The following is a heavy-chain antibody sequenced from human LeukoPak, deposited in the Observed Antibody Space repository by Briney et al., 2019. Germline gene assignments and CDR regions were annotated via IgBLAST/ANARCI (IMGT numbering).Heavy chain of an antibody. CDR3: ARQVDIAMVTN. V-gene: IGHV4-59*08. CDR1: GGSISSFY. Sequence: SETLSLTCTVSGGSISSFYWSWIRQPPGKGLEWIGYIYNSGITNYNPSLKSRVTISVDTSKNQFSLKLSSVTAADTAVYYCARQVDIAMVTNWGQGTPVTVSS. CDR2: IYNSGIT. J-gene: IGHJ4*02. D-gene: IGHD5-18*01.